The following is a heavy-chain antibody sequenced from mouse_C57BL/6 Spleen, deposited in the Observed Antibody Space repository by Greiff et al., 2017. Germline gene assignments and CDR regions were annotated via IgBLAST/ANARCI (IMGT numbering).Heavy chain of an antibody. Sequence: EVKLQESGPGLVKPSQSLSLTCSVTGYSITSGYYWNWIRQFPGNKLEWMGYISYDGSNNYNPSLKNRISITRDTSKNQFFLKLNSVTTEDTATYYCARAELGTYFDYWGQGTTLTVSS. CDR2: ISYDGSN. CDR1: GYSITSGYY. V-gene: IGHV3-6*01. D-gene: IGHD4-1*01. J-gene: IGHJ2*01. CDR3: ARAELGTYFDY.